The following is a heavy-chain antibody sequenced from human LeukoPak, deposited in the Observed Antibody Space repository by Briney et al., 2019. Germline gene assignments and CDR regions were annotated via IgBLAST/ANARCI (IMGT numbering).Heavy chain of an antibody. D-gene: IGHD6-13*01. CDR1: GFTVSSNY. Sequence: PGGSLRLSCAASGFTVSSNYMSWVRQAPGKGLEWVSVIYSGGSTYYADSVKGRFTISRDNSKNTLYLQMNSLRAEDTAVYYCARDDSSWYFAFDYWGQGTLVTVSS. CDR3: ARDDSSWYFAFDY. J-gene: IGHJ4*02. CDR2: IYSGGST. V-gene: IGHV3-66*01.